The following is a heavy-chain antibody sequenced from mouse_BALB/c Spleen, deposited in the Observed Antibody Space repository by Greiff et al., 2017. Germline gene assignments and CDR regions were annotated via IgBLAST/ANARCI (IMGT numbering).Heavy chain of an antibody. CDR1: GYTFSSYW. CDR3: ARGGNRYHYFDY. D-gene: IGHD2-14*01. CDR2: ILPGSGST. J-gene: IGHJ2*01. Sequence: QVQLQQSGAELMKPGASVKISCKATGYTFSSYWIEWVKQRPGHGLEWIGEILPGSGSTNYNEKFKGKATFTADTSSNTAYMQLSSLTSEDSAVYYCARGGNRYHYFDYWGQGTTLTVSS. V-gene: IGHV1-9*01.